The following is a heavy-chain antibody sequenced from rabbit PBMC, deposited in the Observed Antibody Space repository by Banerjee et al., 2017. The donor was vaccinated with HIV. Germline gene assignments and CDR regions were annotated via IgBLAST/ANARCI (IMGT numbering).Heavy chain of an antibody. J-gene: IGHJ4*01. CDR2: IYSRYDTT. D-gene: IGHD1-1*01. CDR3: ARSGSGDYMWDYFNL. CDR1: GFDLSSYYY. V-gene: IGHV1S40*01. Sequence: QSLEESGGDLVKPGASLTLTCKASGFDLSSYYYMCWVRQAPGKGLEWIACIYSRYDTTYYANWATGRFIISKTSSTTVTLQMTSLTAADTATYFCARSGSGDYMWDYFNLRGPGTLVTVS.